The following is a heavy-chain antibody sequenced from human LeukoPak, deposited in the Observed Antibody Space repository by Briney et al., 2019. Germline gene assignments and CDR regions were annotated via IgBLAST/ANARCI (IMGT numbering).Heavy chain of an antibody. CDR3: AKHKENYGDSCLDDY. CDR1: GFTFGKYW. CDR2: IKLDGSEK. D-gene: IGHD4-17*01. V-gene: IGHV3-7*03. Sequence: GGSLRLSCVASGFTFGKYWMSWVRQAPGKGLEWVANIKLDGSEKNYVDSVKGRFTISRDNSKNTLYLQMNSLRAEDTAVYYCAKHKENYGDSCLDDYWGQGTLVTVSS. J-gene: IGHJ4*02.